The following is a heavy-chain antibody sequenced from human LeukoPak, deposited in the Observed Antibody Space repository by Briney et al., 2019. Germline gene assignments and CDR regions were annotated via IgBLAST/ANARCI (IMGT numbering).Heavy chain of an antibody. Sequence: PGGSLRLSCAASGFTFNTYWMHWVRHAPGEGLVWVSRIVGDGSSTTYADSVKGRFTISRDNAKNTLYLQMNSLRAEDTAVYYCAKVLRRYYDSSGITFQHWGQGTLVTVSS. CDR2: IVGDGSST. CDR3: AKVLRRYYDSSGITFQH. J-gene: IGHJ1*01. CDR1: GFTFNTYW. D-gene: IGHD3-22*01. V-gene: IGHV3-74*01.